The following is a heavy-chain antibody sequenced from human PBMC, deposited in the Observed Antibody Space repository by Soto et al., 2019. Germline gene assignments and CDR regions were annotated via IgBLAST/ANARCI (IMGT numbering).Heavy chain of an antibody. CDR2: IKSKTDGGAT. CDR1: GFTFSNAW. Sequence: GGSLRLSCAASGFTFSNAWMSWVRQAPGKGLEWVGRIKSKTDGGATDYAAPVKGRFTISRDDSKNTLYLQMNSLKTEDTAVYYCTTDVIEMATTDDAFDIWGQGTMVTVSS. CDR3: TTDVIEMATTDDAFDI. V-gene: IGHV3-15*01. D-gene: IGHD5-12*01. J-gene: IGHJ3*02.